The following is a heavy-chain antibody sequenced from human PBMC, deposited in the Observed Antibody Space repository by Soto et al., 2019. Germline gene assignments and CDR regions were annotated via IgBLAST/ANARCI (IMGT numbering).Heavy chain of an antibody. V-gene: IGHV1-8*01. CDR2: MEPSSGKT. CDR1: GYSFTSLD. D-gene: IGHD3-10*01. J-gene: IGHJ4*02. CDR3: ARGVTAGVDY. Sequence: VSVKVSCKASGYSFTSLDINWVRQTTGQGLEWMGWMEPSSGKTGYAQRFQDRVTMTRDTSINTAYMELRSLTSDDAAFYYCARGVTAGVDYWGQGTLVTVSS.